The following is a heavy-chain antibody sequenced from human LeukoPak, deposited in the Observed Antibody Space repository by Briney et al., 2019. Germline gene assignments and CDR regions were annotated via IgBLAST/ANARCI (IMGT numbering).Heavy chain of an antibody. D-gene: IGHD6-13*01. CDR1: GGSVRNYY. CDR3: ARSFHSEAGDY. CDR2: ISYSGTT. Sequence: PSETLSLTCTVSGGSVRNYYWNWLRHPRGKGLEWIGYISYSGTTNYNPSLKSRVTISVDTSKNQFSLKLSSVTAADTAVYYCARSFHSEAGDYWGQGTLVTVSS. J-gene: IGHJ4*02. V-gene: IGHV4-59*02.